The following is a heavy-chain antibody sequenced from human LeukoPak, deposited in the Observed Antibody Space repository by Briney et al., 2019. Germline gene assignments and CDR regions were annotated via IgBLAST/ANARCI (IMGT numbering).Heavy chain of an antibody. J-gene: IGHJ4*02. CDR1: GGSLSRVGYY. CDR3: ARSIAARPFDY. V-gene: IGHV4-31*03. CDR2: IYYSGST. D-gene: IGHD6-6*01. Sequence: SETLSLTRTVSGGSLSRVGYYGSWIRQHPGKGLEWIGYIYYSGSTYYNPSLKSRVTISVDTSKNQFSLKLSSVTAADTAVYYCARSIAARPFDYWGQGTLVTVSS.